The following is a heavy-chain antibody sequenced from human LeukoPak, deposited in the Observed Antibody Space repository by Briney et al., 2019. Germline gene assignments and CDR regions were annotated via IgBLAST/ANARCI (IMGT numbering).Heavy chain of an antibody. J-gene: IGHJ6*03. Sequence: SSETLSLTCTVSGGSISSYFWSLIGQPAGKGLEWLGRIYNSGSTNYSPSLKSRLTISVDKSKNQFSLKLSSVTAADPAVYYCARDYYDSSGYYGRGGYYYMDVWGKGTTVTVSS. V-gene: IGHV4-4*07. CDR1: GGSISSYF. CDR3: ARDYYDSSGYYGRGGYYYMDV. CDR2: IYNSGST. D-gene: IGHD3-22*01.